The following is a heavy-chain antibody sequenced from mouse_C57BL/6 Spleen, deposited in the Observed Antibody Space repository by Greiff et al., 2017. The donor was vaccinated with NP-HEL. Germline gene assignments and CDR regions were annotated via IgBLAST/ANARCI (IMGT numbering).Heavy chain of an antibody. Sequence: VQLQQSGAELVKPGASVKLSCKASGYTFTSYWMHWVKQRPGQGLEWIGMIHPNSGSTNYNEKFKSKATLTVDKSSSTAYMQLSSLTSEDSAVYYCARQDGSSYDRVGVAYWGQGTLVTVSA. CDR1: GYTFTSYW. CDR3: ARQDGSSYDRVGVAY. CDR2: IHPNSGST. J-gene: IGHJ3*01. D-gene: IGHD1-1*01. V-gene: IGHV1-64*01.